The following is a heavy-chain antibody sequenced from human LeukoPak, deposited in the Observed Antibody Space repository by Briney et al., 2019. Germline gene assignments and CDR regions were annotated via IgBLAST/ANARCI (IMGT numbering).Heavy chain of an antibody. J-gene: IGHJ4*02. CDR3: ARHPPAKLPAAILYFDY. CDR1: GGSISSSSYY. CDR2: IYYSGST. D-gene: IGHD2-2*01. Sequence: SETLSLTCTVSGGSISSSSYYWGWIRQPPGKGLEWIGSIYYSGSTYYNPSLKSRVTISVDTSKNQFSLKLSSVTAADTAVYYCARHPPAKLPAAILYFDYWGQGTLVTVSS. V-gene: IGHV4-39*01.